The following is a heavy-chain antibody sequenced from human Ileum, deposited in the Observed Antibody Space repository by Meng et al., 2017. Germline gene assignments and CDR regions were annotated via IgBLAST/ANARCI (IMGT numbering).Heavy chain of an antibody. J-gene: IGHJ4*02. D-gene: IGHD6-13*01. CDR3: AREPPAAAGTGADY. CDR1: CGSISSGGYY. V-gene: IGHV4-31*03. Sequence: QVQLQESGPGLVKPSPTLSLTCTVSCGSISSGGYYWSWIRQQPGKGLEWIGYIYYSGTTYYNPSLKSRVTISVDTSKNQFSLKLSSVTAADTAVYYCAREPPAAAGTGADYWGQGTLVTVS. CDR2: IYYSGTT.